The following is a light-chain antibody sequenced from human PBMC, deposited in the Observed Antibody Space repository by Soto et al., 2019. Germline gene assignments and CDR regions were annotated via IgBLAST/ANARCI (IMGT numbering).Light chain of an antibody. CDR2: DDS. Sequence: SYELTQTPSVSVAPGQTARLTCGGDTVGSKSIHWYQQKAGQAPVLVVYDDSDRPSGIPERFSGSNSENMATLTISRVEAGDEADYYCQVWHSFCDHVVFGGGTKLTVL. CDR1: TVGSKS. V-gene: IGLV3-21*02. CDR3: QVWHSFCDHVV. J-gene: IGLJ2*01.